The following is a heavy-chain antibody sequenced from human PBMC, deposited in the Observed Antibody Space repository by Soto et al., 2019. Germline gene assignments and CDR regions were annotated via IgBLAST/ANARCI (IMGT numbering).Heavy chain of an antibody. J-gene: IGHJ6*01. CDR3: ARQSNTAMAYYYCYGKDV. Sequence: PGESLKISCKGSGYRFTSYWISWVRQMPGKGLEWMGRIDPSDSYTNYSPSFQGHVTISADKSISTAYLQWSSLKASDTAMYYCARQSNTAMAYYYCYGKDVWGQGTTVTVSS. CDR1: GYRFTSYW. D-gene: IGHD5-18*01. CDR2: IDPSDSYT. V-gene: IGHV5-10-1*01.